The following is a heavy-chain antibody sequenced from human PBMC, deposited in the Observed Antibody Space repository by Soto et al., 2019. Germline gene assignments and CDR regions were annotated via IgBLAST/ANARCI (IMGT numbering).Heavy chain of an antibody. CDR3: ARDHALFVVTPYYFDY. CDR1: GFTFSSYG. CDR2: IWYDGSNK. D-gene: IGHD2-15*01. J-gene: IGHJ4*02. Sequence: PGGSLRLSCAASGFTFSSYGMHWVRQAPGKGLEWVAVIWYDGSNKYYADSVKGRFTISRDNSKNTLYLQMNSLRAEDTAVYYCARDHALFVVTPYYFDYWGQGTLVTVSS. V-gene: IGHV3-33*01.